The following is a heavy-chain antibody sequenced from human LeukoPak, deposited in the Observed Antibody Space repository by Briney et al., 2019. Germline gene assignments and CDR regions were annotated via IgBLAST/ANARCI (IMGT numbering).Heavy chain of an antibody. CDR2: IYSGGST. Sequence: GGSLRLSCAAPGFTVSSNYMSWVRQAPGKGLEWVSVIYSGGSTYYADSVKGRFTISRDNSKNTLYLQMNSLRAEDTAVYYCARSSSGSYYNSGFDYWGQGTLVTVSS. CDR1: GFTVSSNY. J-gene: IGHJ4*02. V-gene: IGHV3-53*01. D-gene: IGHD1-26*01. CDR3: ARSSSGSYYNSGFDY.